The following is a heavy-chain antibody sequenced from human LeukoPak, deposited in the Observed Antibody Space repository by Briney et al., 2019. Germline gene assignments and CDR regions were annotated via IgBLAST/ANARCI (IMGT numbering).Heavy chain of an antibody. CDR2: ISSSSSTI. J-gene: IGHJ1*01. CDR3: AREGANYGAGYFQH. CDR1: GFTFSSYS. Sequence: GGSLRLSCAASGFTFSSYSMNWVRQAPGKGLEWVSYISSSSSTIYYADSVKGRFTISRDNAKNSLYLQMNSLRAEDTAVYYCAREGANYGAGYFQHWGQGTLVTVS. V-gene: IGHV3-48*01. D-gene: IGHD4-17*01.